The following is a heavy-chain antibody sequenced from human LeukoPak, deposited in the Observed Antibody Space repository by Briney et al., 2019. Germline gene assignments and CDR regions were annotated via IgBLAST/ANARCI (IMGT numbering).Heavy chain of an antibody. CDR2: IGTAGDT. V-gene: IGHV3-13*01. CDR1: GFTFSNYD. D-gene: IGHD6-13*01. Sequence: GGSLRLSCAASGFTFSNYDMHWVRQAAGKGLEWVSGIGTAGDTYYPASVKGRFTISRENAKNSLYLQMNSLSAGDTAVYYCASSPAYSSSWYANDNWGQGTLVTVSS. CDR3: ASSPAYSSSWYANDN. J-gene: IGHJ4*02.